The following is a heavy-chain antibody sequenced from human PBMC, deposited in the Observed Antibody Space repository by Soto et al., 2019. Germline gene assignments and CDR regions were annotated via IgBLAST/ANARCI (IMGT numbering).Heavy chain of an antibody. D-gene: IGHD3-22*01. CDR2: ISAYNGNT. CDR1: GYTFTSYG. V-gene: IGHV1-18*04. Sequence: ASVKVSCKASGYTFTSYGISWLRQAPAQGLEWMGWISAYNGNTNYAQKLQGRVTMTTDTSTSTAYMELRSLRSDDTAVYYCARGPYYYDSSGYYYYPDWYFDLWGRGTLVTVSS. J-gene: IGHJ2*01. CDR3: ARGPYYYDSSGYYYYPDWYFDL.